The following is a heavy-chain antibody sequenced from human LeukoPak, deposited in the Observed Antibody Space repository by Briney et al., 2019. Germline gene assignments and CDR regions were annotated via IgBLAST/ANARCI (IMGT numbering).Heavy chain of an antibody. CDR3: ARSGIGRGFDI. CDR1: AFSMNDFW. CDR2: INKDATIT. V-gene: IGHV3-74*01. D-gene: IGHD2/OR15-2a*01. Sequence: GGSLRLSCAASAFSMNDFWMHWVRQGPEKGLEWVSRINKDATITTYADSVKGRFTVSRDNVKNMVYLDMNGLRGDDTAVYYCARSGIGRGFDIWGRGATVTVSS. J-gene: IGHJ3*02.